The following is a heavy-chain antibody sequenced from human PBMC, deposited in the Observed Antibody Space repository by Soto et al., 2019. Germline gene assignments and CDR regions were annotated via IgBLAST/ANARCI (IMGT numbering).Heavy chain of an antibody. Sequence: PSETLSLTCTVSGGSVSSGSYYWSWIRQPPGKGLEWIGYIYYSGSTNYNPSLKSRVTISVDTSKNQFSLKLSSVTAADTAVYYCARGPYYYDSSGYAAFDIWGQGTMVTVSS. CDR2: IYYSGST. V-gene: IGHV4-61*01. D-gene: IGHD3-22*01. J-gene: IGHJ3*02. CDR3: ARGPYYYDSSGYAAFDI. CDR1: GGSVSSGSYY.